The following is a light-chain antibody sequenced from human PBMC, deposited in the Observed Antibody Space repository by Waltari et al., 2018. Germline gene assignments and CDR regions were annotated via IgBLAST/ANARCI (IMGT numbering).Light chain of an antibody. V-gene: IGLV2-23*02. CDR1: SSDIGRYDI. CDR2: DVS. J-gene: IGLJ3*02. CDR3: CSYAGNYVWV. Sequence: QSALTQPAAVSGSPGQSVTISCLGASSDIGRYDIVSWYQQHPGNAPKLVISDVSKRPSGVSDRFSGSKSGDMASLTISGLQFEDEADYYCCSYAGNYVWVFGGGTRLTVL.